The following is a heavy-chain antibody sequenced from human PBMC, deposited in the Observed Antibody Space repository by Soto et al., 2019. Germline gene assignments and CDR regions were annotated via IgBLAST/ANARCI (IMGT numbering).Heavy chain of an antibody. V-gene: IGHV4-34*01. J-gene: IGHJ4*02. CDR1: GGSFSGYY. CDR2: INHSGST. CDR3: ARGGLGYCSGGSCYRFDY. Sequence: QVQLKQWGAGLLKPSETLSLTCAVYGGSFSGYYWSWIRQPPGKGLEWIGEINHSGSTKYNPSLKSRVTMSVDTSKNQFTLKLSSVTAADTAVYYCARGGLGYCSGGSCYRFDYWGQGTLVTVSS. D-gene: IGHD2-15*01.